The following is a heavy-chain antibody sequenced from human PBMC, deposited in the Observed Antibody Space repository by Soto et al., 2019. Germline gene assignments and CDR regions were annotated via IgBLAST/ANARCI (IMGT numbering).Heavy chain of an antibody. D-gene: IGHD5-18*01. CDR1: GFTFSSYW. CDR2: IKQDGSEK. Sequence: EVQLVESGGGLVQPGGSLRLSCAASGFTFSSYWMSWVRQAPGKGLEWVANIKQDGSEKYYVDSVKGRFTISRDNAKNSLYLQMDSLRAEDTAVYYCARYSYGSVFDYWGQGTLVTVSS. CDR3: ARYSYGSVFDY. J-gene: IGHJ4*02. V-gene: IGHV3-7*03.